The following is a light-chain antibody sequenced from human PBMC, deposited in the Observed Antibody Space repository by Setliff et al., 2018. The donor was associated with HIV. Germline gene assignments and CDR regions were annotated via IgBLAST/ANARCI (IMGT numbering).Light chain of an antibody. CDR1: SSDVGGYNY. Sequence: QSALTQPASVSGSPGQSITISCTGTSSDVGGYNYVSWYQQYPDKAPKVIIYRVRDRPSGISNRFSGSKSGNTASLTISGLQAEDEGDYYCSSYTSSDTYVFGTGTKVTVL. J-gene: IGLJ1*01. V-gene: IGLV2-14*01. CDR2: RVR. CDR3: SSYTSSDTYV.